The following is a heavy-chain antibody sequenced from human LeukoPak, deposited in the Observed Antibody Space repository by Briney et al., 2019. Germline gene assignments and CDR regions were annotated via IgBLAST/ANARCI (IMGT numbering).Heavy chain of an antibody. Sequence: SETLSLTCTVSGGSISSYYWSWIRQPPGKGLEWIGYIYYSGSTNYDPSLKSRVTISVDTSKNQFSLKLSSVTAADTAVYYCASSLWFGEFIFDYWGQGTLVTVSS. V-gene: IGHV4-59*01. J-gene: IGHJ4*02. D-gene: IGHD3-10*01. CDR1: GGSISSYY. CDR3: ASSLWFGEFIFDY. CDR2: IYYSGST.